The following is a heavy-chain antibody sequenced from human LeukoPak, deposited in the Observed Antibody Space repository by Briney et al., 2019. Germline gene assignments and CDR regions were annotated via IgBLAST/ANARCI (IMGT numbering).Heavy chain of an antibody. CDR2: INTDGSST. V-gene: IGHV3-74*01. Sequence: GGSLRLSCAASGFTFSSYWMHWVRQAPGKGLVWVSRINTDGSSTSYADSVKGRFTISRDNAKNTLYLQMNSLKTEDTAVYYCTTDMTRYYYGSGVDYWGQGTLVTVSS. CDR3: TTDMTRYYYGSGVDY. CDR1: GFTFSSYW. D-gene: IGHD3-10*01. J-gene: IGHJ4*02.